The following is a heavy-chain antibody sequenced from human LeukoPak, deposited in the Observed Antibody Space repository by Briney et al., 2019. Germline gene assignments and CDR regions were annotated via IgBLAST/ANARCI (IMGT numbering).Heavy chain of an antibody. CDR2: IIPILGIA. CDR1: GGTFSSYG. J-gene: IGHJ4*02. V-gene: IGHV1-69*04. D-gene: IGHD2-2*01. CDR3: SGRYCSSTSCYGLDY. Sequence: SVEVSCKASGGTFSSYGISWVRQAPGQGLEWMGRIIPILGIANYAQKFQGRVTITADKSTSTSYMELSSLTSEDTAVYYCSGRYCSSTSCYGLDYWGQGTLVTVSS.